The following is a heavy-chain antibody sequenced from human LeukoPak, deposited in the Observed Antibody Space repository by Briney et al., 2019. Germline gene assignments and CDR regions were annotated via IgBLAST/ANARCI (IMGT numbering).Heavy chain of an antibody. CDR1: GYSFTSFW. D-gene: IGHD3-22*01. V-gene: IGHV5-51*01. J-gene: IGHJ4*02. CDR2: IYPADSDT. CDR3: ARSQYYDSTIDY. Sequence: GESLKISCKGSGYSFTSFWIGWVRQTPGKGLEWMGIIYPADSDTRYSPSFQGQVTISADKSISTAYLQWSSLKASDTAMYYCARSQYYDSTIDYWGQGTLVTVSS.